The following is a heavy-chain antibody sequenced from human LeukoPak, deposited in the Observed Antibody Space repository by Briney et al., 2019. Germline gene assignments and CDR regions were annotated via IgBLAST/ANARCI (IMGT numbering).Heavy chain of an antibody. CDR3: ARLLDNDASGDPDTFDM. V-gene: IGHV4-59*11. J-gene: IGHJ3*02. CDR2: IYYNGKT. CDR1: GGSMSSHY. D-gene: IGHD3-22*01. Sequence: SETLSLTCSVSGGSMSSHYWSWIRQPPGKGLEWIGYIYYNGKTYYKPSLRSRVTMSIDTSKSLFSLKLTSVTAADTAVYSCARLLDNDASGDPDTFDMWGKGTVVTVSS.